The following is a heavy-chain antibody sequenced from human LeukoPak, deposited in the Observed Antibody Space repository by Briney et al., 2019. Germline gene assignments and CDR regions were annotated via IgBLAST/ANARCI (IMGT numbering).Heavy chain of an antibody. CDR2: ITGSGGST. D-gene: IGHD4-11*01. CDR1: GFTFSSYG. Sequence: GGSLRLSCAASGFTFSSYGMSWVRQAPGKGLECVSPITGSGGSTYYADSVKGRFTISRDNSNNTLYLQMNNLRAEDTAVYYCARGRNTGRQYDLDYWGQGTLVTVSS. CDR3: ARGRNTGRQYDLDY. V-gene: IGHV3-23*01. J-gene: IGHJ4*02.